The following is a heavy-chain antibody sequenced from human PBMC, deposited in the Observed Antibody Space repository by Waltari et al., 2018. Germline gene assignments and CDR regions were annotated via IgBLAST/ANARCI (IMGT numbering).Heavy chain of an antibody. CDR3: ARGVRFSSSWYYYYYYGMDV. CDR1: GGSFSGYY. V-gene: IGHV4-34*01. CDR2: INHSGST. J-gene: IGHJ6*02. D-gene: IGHD6-13*01. Sequence: ETLSLTCAVYGGSFSGYYWSWIRQPPGKGLEWIGEINHSGSTNYNPSLKSRVTISVDTSKNQFSLKLSSVTAADTAVYYCARGVRFSSSWYYYYYYGMDVWGQGTTVTVSS.